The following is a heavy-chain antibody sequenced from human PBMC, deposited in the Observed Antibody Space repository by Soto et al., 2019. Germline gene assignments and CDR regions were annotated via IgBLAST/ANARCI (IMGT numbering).Heavy chain of an antibody. J-gene: IGHJ3*02. V-gene: IGHV1-69*13. D-gene: IGHD4-17*01. CDR1: GGTFSSYA. CDR2: IIPIFGTA. Sequence: SVKVSCKASGGTFSSYAISWVRQAPGQGLEWMGGIIPIFGTANYAQKFQGRVTITADESTSTAYMELSSLRSEDTAVYYCASDYGGNSSGAFDIWGQGTMVTVSS. CDR3: ASDYGGNSSGAFDI.